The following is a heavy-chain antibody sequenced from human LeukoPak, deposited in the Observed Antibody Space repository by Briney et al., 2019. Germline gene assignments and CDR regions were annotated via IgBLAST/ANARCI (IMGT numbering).Heavy chain of an antibody. Sequence: GASVKVSCKASGYTFTSYGISWVRQAPGQGLAWMGWISAYNGNTNYAQKLQGRVTMTTDTSTSTAYMELRSLRSDDTAVYYWARVGVSDQLWLYGMDVWGQGNTVTVSS. CDR3: ARVGVSDQLWLYGMDV. CDR2: ISAYNGNT. V-gene: IGHV1-18*01. D-gene: IGHD5-18*01. J-gene: IGHJ6*02. CDR1: GYTFTSYG.